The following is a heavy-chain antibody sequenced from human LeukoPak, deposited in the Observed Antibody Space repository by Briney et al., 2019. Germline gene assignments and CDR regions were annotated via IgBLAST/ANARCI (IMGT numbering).Heavy chain of an antibody. V-gene: IGHV1-69*01. J-gene: IGHJ6*03. CDR1: GGTFSSYA. D-gene: IGHD6-13*01. CDR2: IIPIFGTA. Sequence: GSSVKVSCQASGGTFSSYAISWVRQAPGQGREWMGGIIPIFGTANYAQKFQGRVTITADESTSTAYMELSSLRSEDTAVYYCARIQVQQQLVHYYYYMDVWGRGTTVTVSS. CDR3: ARIQVQQQLVHYYYYMDV.